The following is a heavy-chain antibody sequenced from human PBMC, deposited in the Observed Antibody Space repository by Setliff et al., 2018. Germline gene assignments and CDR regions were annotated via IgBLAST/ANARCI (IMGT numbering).Heavy chain of an antibody. CDR3: AILRGYSGYDVLNYYYYMDV. Sequence: PGESLKISCKVSGYNFTTYWIGWVRQMPGKGLEWVGLIYPGDSDLRYSPSFQGQVTISVDKSISTAYLQWASLKASDTAMYYCAILRGYSGYDVLNYYYYMDVWGKGTMVTVSS. D-gene: IGHD5-12*01. J-gene: IGHJ6*03. CDR2: IYPGDSDL. V-gene: IGHV5-51*01. CDR1: GYNFTTYW.